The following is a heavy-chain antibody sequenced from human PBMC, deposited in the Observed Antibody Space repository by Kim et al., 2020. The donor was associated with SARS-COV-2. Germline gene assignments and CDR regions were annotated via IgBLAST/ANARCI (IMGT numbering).Heavy chain of an antibody. CDR2: ISYDGSNK. J-gene: IGHJ4*02. V-gene: IGHV3-30*04. CDR1: GFTFSSYA. D-gene: IGHD1-1*01. CDR3: ARDLDSY. Sequence: GGSLRLSCAASGFTFSSYAMHWVRQAPGKGLEWVAVISYDGSNKYYADSVKGRFTISRDNSKNTLYLQMNSLRAEDTAVYYCARDLDSYWGQGTLVTVSS.